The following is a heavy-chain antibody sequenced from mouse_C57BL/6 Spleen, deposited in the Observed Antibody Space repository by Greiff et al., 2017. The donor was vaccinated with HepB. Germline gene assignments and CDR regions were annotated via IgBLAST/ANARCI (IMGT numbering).Heavy chain of an antibody. CDR3: TRPYDYSYWYFDV. D-gene: IGHD2-4*01. Sequence: DVQLVESGGGLVQPGGSMKLSCVASGFTFSNYWMNWVRQSPEKGLEWVAQIRLKSDNYATHYAESVKGRFTISRDDSKSSVYLQMNNLRAEDTGIYYCTRPYDYSYWYFDVWGTGTTVTVSS. CDR1: GFTFSNYW. J-gene: IGHJ1*03. V-gene: IGHV6-3*01. CDR2: IRLKSDNYAT.